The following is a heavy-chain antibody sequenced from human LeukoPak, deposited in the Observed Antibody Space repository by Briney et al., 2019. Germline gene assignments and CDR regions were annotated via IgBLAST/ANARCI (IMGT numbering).Heavy chain of an antibody. J-gene: IGHJ5*02. Sequence: PGGSLRLSCAASGFTFTDYYMTWIRQAPGMGLEWISYISRSGITIKYADSVKGRFTISRDNAKNSLYLQMNSLRAEDTAVYYCARTYVLRFLEWFPGWFDPWGQGTLVTVSS. CDR2: ISRSGITI. V-gene: IGHV3-11*04. CDR1: GFTFTDYY. D-gene: IGHD3-3*01. CDR3: ARTYVLRFLEWFPGWFDP.